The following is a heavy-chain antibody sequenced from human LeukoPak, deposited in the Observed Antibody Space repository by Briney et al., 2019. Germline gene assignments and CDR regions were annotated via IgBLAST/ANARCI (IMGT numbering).Heavy chain of an antibody. CDR3: ARSSTICSGGSCYSQKWFDP. CDR2: IYYSGSP. V-gene: IGHV4-39*01. CDR1: GGSISSSSYY. D-gene: IGHD2-15*01. J-gene: IGHJ5*02. Sequence: PSETLSLTCTVSGGSISSSSYYWGWIRQPPGKGLEWIGIIYYSGSPYYNPSLKSRLTISVDTSKNQFSLKLSSVTATDTAVYYCARSSTICSGGSCYSQKWFDPWGLGALVTVSS.